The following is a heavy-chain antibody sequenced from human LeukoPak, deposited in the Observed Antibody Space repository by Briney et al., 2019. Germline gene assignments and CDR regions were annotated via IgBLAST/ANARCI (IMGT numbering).Heavy chain of an antibody. J-gene: IGHJ4*02. V-gene: IGHV4-34*01. CDR1: GGSFSGYY. CDR3: XXXXXXXXXGXXXXDY. Sequence: XXVYGGSFSGYYWSWVRQPPGKGLEWSGEINHSGSTNYNPSLKRRVTISVDTSKNQFSLKLSSVTAADKAGDYLXXXXXXXXXGXXXXDYWGQXTXVTVSS. CDR2: INHSGST.